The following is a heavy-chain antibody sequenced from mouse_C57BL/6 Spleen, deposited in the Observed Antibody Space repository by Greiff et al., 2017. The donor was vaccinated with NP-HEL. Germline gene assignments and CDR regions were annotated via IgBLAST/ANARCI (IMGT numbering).Heavy chain of an antibody. D-gene: IGHD2-4*01. J-gene: IGHJ2*01. CDR1: GFTFSDYG. Sequence: EVKLMESGGGLVKPGGSLKLSCAASGFTFSDYGMHWVRQAPEKGLEWVAYISSGSSTIYYADTVKGRFTISRDNAKNTLFLQMTSLRSEDTAMYYCARGNYDLDYWGQGTTLTVSS. V-gene: IGHV5-17*01. CDR3: ARGNYDLDY. CDR2: ISSGSSTI.